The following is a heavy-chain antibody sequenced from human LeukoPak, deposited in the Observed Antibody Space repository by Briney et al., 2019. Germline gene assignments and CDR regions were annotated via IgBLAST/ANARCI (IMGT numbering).Heavy chain of an antibody. CDR3: ARDPPTDSSGHYSLDY. CDR2: LYSDGSNN. Sequence: GGSLRLSCAASGFTISTYGMHWVRQAPGKGLEWVAILYSDGSNNYNEDSVEGRFTISRDNSRNTLYLQMNSLRAEDTAVYYCARDPPTDSSGHYSLDYWGQGTLVTVSS. J-gene: IGHJ4*02. V-gene: IGHV3-33*01. CDR1: GFTISTYG. D-gene: IGHD3-22*01.